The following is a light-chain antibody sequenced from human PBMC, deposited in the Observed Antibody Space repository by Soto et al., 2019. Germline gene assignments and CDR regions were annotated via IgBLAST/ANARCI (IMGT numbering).Light chain of an antibody. V-gene: IGLV2-8*01. J-gene: IGLJ2*01. CDR1: SSDIGGYNY. Sequence: QSALTQPPSASGSPGQSVTISCTGTSSDIGGYNYVSWYQQPPGKAPKLMIYEVTKRPSGVPDRFSGSKSGNTASLTVSGLQAEGEADYYCTSFAGNFNVVFGGGTKLTVL. CDR2: EVT. CDR3: TSFAGNFNVV.